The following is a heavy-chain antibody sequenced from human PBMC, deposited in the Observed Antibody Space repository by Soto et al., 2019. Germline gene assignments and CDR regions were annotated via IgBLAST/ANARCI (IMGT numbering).Heavy chain of an antibody. CDR3: ARVATAMTYDF. J-gene: IGHJ4*02. D-gene: IGHD2-21*02. CDR1: GFSLSTNT. CDR2: ISNDGRRK. Sequence: GGSLRLSCAASGFSLSTNTMHWVRQVPGKGLEWVASISNDGRRKYYADFVKGRFTISRDTANNILYLEMNSLRAEDTSLYYCARVATAMTYDFWGQGTQLTVSS. V-gene: IGHV3-30*04.